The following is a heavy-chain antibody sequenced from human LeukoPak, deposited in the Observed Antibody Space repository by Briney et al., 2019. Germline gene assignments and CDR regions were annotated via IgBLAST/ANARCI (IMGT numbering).Heavy chain of an antibody. V-gene: IGHV3-23*01. CDR3: AKGPLGYSYGYVFDY. J-gene: IGHJ4*02. CDR2: ISGSGGST. D-gene: IGHD5-18*01. Sequence: GGSLRLSCAAAGFTFSSYAMSWVRQAPGKGLEWVSAISGSGGSTYYADSVKGRFTISRDNSKNTLYLQMNSLRAEDTAVYYCAKGPLGYSYGYVFDYWGQGTLVTVSS. CDR1: GFTFSSYA.